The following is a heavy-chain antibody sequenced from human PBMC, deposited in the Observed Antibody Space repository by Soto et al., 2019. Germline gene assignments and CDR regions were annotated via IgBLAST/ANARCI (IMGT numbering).Heavy chain of an antibody. Sequence: ASVKVSCKASGYTFTSYGISWVRQAPGQGLEWMGWISAYNGNTNYAQKLQGRVTMTTDTSTSTAYMELRSLRSDDTAVYYCARDAYIGVVIGYFDYWGQGTLVTVSS. CDR1: GYTFTSYG. V-gene: IGHV1-18*01. J-gene: IGHJ4*02. CDR3: ARDAYIGVVIGYFDY. CDR2: ISAYNGNT. D-gene: IGHD3-3*01.